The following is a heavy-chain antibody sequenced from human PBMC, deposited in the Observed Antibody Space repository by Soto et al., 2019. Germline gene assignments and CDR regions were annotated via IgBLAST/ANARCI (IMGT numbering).Heavy chain of an antibody. J-gene: IGHJ2*01. CDR1: GGSISSGGYY. Sequence: QVQLQESGPGLVKPSQTLFLTCTVSGGSISSGGYYWSWIRQHPGKGLEWIGYIYYSGSTYYNPSLKSRVTISVDTSKNQFSLKLSSVTAADTAVYYCARGEYYYDTGGYFDLWGRGTLVTVSS. CDR3: ARGEYYYDTGGYFDL. D-gene: IGHD3-22*01. V-gene: IGHV4-31*03. CDR2: IYYSGST.